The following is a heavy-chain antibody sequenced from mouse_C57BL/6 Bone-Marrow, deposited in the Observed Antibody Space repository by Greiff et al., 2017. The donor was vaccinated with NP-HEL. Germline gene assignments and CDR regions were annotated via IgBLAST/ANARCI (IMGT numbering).Heavy chain of an antibody. CDR3: DTGTTVVAPCWYFDV. CDR1: GFNIKDAY. Sequence: VQLQQSGAELVRPGASVKLSCTASGFNIKDAYMHWVKQRPEQGLEWIGWIDPENGDTEYASKFQGKATITADTSSNTAYLQLSSLTSEDTAVYYCDTGTTVVAPCWYFDVWGTGTTVTVSS. CDR2: IDPENGDT. D-gene: IGHD1-1*01. J-gene: IGHJ1*03. V-gene: IGHV14-4*01.